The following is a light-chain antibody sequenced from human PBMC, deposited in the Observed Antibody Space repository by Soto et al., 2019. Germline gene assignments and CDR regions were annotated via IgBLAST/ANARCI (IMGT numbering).Light chain of an antibody. CDR3: QQYGRSPIT. CDR2: DAS. J-gene: IGKJ5*01. CDR1: QNVRTK. Sequence: EIVLTQSPSILSGSTWEGATLSCRASQNVRTKLAWYQQKAGQAPSLLIYDASTRATGIPDRFSGSGSGTDFTLTISRLEPEDFAVYYCQQYGRSPITFGQGTRLEIK. V-gene: IGKV3-20*01.